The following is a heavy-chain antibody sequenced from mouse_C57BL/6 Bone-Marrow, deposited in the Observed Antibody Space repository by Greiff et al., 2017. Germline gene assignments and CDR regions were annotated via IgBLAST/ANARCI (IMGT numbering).Heavy chain of an antibody. Sequence: VQLQQSGAELVKPGASVKLSCKASGYTFTSYWMHWVKQRPGQGLEWIGMIHPNSGSTNYNEKFKSKATLTVDKSSSTAYMQLSSLTSEDSAVYYGARPGTEGYYYAMDYWGQGTSVTVSS. J-gene: IGHJ4*01. CDR1: GYTFTSYW. V-gene: IGHV1-64*01. D-gene: IGHD4-1*01. CDR3: ARPGTEGYYYAMDY. CDR2: IHPNSGST.